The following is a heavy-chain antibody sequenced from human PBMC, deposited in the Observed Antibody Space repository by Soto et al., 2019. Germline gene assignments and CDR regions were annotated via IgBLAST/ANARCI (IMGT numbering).Heavy chain of an antibody. CDR1: GFTFSSYG. Sequence: EVQLFESGGGLVQPGGSLRLSCAASGFTFSSYGINWVRQAPGKGLEWVSGIRGSGDSTHYADSVKGRFTISGDNSTNTRYLQMNSMRAEDTAVYYCAKQAPYCNSGSEIDHWGQGNMVAVSS. CDR3: AKQAPYCNSGSEIDH. J-gene: IGHJ4*02. V-gene: IGHV3-23*01. CDR2: IRGSGDST. D-gene: IGHD2-21*01.